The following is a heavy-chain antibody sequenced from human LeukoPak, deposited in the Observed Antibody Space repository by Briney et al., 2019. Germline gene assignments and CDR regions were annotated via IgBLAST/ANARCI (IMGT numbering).Heavy chain of an antibody. V-gene: IGHV4-39*01. D-gene: IGHD3-9*01. J-gene: IGHJ4*02. CDR3: ERQDDRGLTFFTLY. Sequence: SETLSLICTVSGDPISSNDYYWGWIRQPPGKGLEWIGSISSSGTTYYNPSLKSRVTISVDTSKNELSLKKRSVTVADTAIYLCERQDDRGLTFFTLYWGQGTLVTVSS. CDR1: GDPISSNDYY. CDR2: ISSSGTT.